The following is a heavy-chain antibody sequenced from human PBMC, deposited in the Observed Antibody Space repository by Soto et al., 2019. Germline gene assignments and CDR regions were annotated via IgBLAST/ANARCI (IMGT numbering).Heavy chain of an antibody. CDR2: INYSGST. Sequence: SETLSLTCTVSGGSISSSSYYWGWIRQPPGKGLEWIGSINYSGSTYYNPSLKSRVTISVDTSKNQFSLKLSSVTAADTAVYYCASPKIAFYNWFDPWGQGTLVTVYS. V-gene: IGHV4-39*01. J-gene: IGHJ5*02. D-gene: IGHD3-3*02. CDR3: ASPKIAFYNWFDP. CDR1: GGSISSSSYY.